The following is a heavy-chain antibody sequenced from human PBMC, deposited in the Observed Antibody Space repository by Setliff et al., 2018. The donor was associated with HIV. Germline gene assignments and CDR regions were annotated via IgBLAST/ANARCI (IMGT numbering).Heavy chain of an antibody. Sequence: SETLSLTCTVSGGSISSSSYYWGWIRQPPGKGLEWIGSIYYSGSTYYNPSLKSRVTISVDTSKNQFSLKLSSVTAADTAVYYCARDLLYYDFWSGHYTGYFDLWGRGTLVTVSS. J-gene: IGHJ2*01. D-gene: IGHD3-3*01. V-gene: IGHV4-39*01. CDR2: IYYSGST. CDR1: GGSISSSSYY. CDR3: ARDLLYYDFWSGHYTGYFDL.